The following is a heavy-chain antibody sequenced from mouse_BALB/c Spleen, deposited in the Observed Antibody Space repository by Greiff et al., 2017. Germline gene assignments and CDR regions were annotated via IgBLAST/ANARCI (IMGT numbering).Heavy chain of an antibody. CDR1: GFTFSSYG. Sequence: DVKLVESGGGLVQPGGSLKLSCAASGFTFSSYGMSWVRQTPDKRLELVATINSNGGSTYYPDSVKGRFTISRDNAKNTLYLQMSSLKSEDTAMYYCARDLTTVVEGFAYWGQGTLVTVSA. CDR3: ARDLTTVVEGFAY. CDR2: INSNGGST. V-gene: IGHV5-6-3*01. D-gene: IGHD1-1*01. J-gene: IGHJ3*01.